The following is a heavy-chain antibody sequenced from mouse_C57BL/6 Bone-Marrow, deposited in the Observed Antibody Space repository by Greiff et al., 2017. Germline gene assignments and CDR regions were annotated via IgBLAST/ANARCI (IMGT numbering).Heavy chain of an antibody. V-gene: IGHV3-6*01. Sequence: EVKLLESGPGLVKPSQSLSLTCSVTGYSITSGYYWNWLRQFPGNKLEWMGYISYDGSNNYNPYLKNRISITRDTSKNPFFLKLNSVTTEDTTTDDCARDDGDRAWFAYWGQGTLVTVSA. CDR1: GYSITSGYY. J-gene: IGHJ3*01. D-gene: IGHD1-1*02. CDR2: ISYDGSN. CDR3: ARDDGDRAWFAY.